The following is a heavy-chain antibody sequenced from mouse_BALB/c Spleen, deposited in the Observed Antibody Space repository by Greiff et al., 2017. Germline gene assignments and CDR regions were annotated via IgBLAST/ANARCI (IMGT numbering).Heavy chain of an antibody. J-gene: IGHJ3*01. CDR3: ARGDYDYDWFAY. Sequence: EVMLVESGGGLVQPGGSRKLSCAASGFTFSSFGMHWVRQAPEKGLEWVAYISSGSSTIYYADTVKGRFTISRDNPKNTLFLQMTSLRSEDTAMYYCARGDYDYDWFAYWGEGTLVTVSA. CDR1: GFTFSSFG. CDR2: ISSGSSTI. V-gene: IGHV5-17*02. D-gene: IGHD2-4*01.